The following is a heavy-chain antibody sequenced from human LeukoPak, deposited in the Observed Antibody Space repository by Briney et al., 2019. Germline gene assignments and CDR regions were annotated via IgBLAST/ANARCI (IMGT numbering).Heavy chain of an antibody. CDR2: MNPNSGNT. Sequence: ASVKVSCKASGYTFASYEINWVRQATGQGLEWMGWMNPNSGNTGYAQKFQGRVTMTRNTSISTAYMELSSLRSEDTAVYYCARVGYSGYEDFDYWGQGTLVTVSS. CDR3: ARVGYSGYEDFDY. D-gene: IGHD5-12*01. J-gene: IGHJ4*02. V-gene: IGHV1-8*01. CDR1: GYTFASYE.